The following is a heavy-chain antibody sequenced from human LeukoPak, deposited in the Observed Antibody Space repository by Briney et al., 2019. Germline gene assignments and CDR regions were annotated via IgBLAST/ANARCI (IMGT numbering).Heavy chain of an antibody. CDR1: GFTFSRYW. V-gene: IGHV3-7*03. CDR3: AMKAVPRPRLHDAFDF. Sequence: GGSLRLSCAASGFTFSRYWMSWVRQAPGKGLEWVVNIKQDGSEKYYVDSVNGRFTISRDNAKNSLYLQMNSLRADDTAVYYCAMKAVPRPRLHDAFDFWGQGTVVSVSS. CDR2: IKQDGSEK. D-gene: IGHD5-24*01. J-gene: IGHJ3*01.